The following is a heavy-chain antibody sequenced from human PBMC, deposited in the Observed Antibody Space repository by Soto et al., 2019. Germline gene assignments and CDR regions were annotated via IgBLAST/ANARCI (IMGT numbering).Heavy chain of an antibody. J-gene: IGHJ4*02. CDR2: ISWNSGTT. CDR1: GFNFGYYA. CDR3: AKEAGTGSNYHLHS. D-gene: IGHD4-4*01. Sequence: EVQLVESGGASVQPGKSLRLSCAASGFNFGYYAMHWVRQAPGKGLEWVSSISWNSGTTDYADSVKGRFTISRDNDKNSLYLQMNSLGTADTALYYCAKEAGTGSNYHLHSWGQGTLVTVSS. V-gene: IGHV3-9*01.